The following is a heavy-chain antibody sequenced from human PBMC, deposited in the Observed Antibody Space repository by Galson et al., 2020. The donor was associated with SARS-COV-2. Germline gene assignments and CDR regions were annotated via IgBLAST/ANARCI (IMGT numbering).Heavy chain of an antibody. CDR3: TATRAY. Sequence: AGSLTLSCAASGFTISNYWMHWVRQAPGQGLVWVSSINSNGSSISYADPVKGRFTISSDNAKNTLYLQMNSLRVEDTALYYCTATRAYWGQGTLVTVSS. CDR2: INSNGSSI. J-gene: IGHJ4*02. CDR1: GFTISNYW. D-gene: IGHD1-26*01. V-gene: IGHV3-74*01.